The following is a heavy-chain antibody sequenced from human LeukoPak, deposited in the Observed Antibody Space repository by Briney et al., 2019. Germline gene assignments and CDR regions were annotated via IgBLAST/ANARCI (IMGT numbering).Heavy chain of an antibody. V-gene: IGHV3-23*01. Sequence: GGSLRLSCAASGFTFSSYAMSWVRQAPGKGLEWVSDISGSGGSTYYADSVKGRFTISRDNSKNTLYLQMNSLRAEDTAVYYCAKAVWGSYLFDYWGQGTLVTVSS. CDR1: GFTFSSYA. J-gene: IGHJ4*02. CDR3: AKAVWGSYLFDY. D-gene: IGHD3-16*02. CDR2: ISGSGGST.